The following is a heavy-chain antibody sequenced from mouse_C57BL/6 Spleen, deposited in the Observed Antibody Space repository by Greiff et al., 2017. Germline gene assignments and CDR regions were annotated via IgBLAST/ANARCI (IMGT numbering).Heavy chain of an antibody. D-gene: IGHD2-13*01. CDR1: GYTFTSYC. J-gene: IGHJ3*01. CDR2: IHPSNGDT. V-gene: IGHV1-74*01. CDR3: ARGNFGDEGLDY. Sequence: VKLQQSGAELVKPGASVKVSCKASGYTFTSYCIHWVKQRPGQGLEWIGRIHPSNGDTNYNQKFKGKATLTVDKSSSTAYMQLGSLTSEDSAVYVCARGNFGDEGLDYWGQGTLVTVSA.